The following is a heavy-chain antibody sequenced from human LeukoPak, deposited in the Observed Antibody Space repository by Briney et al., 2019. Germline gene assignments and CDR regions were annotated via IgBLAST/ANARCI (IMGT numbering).Heavy chain of an antibody. D-gene: IGHD3-22*01. CDR1: GFGVTTTY. J-gene: IGHJ4*02. CDR3: ARDRSNYDSHALGY. Sequence: GGSLRLSCAAFGFGVTTTYMTWVRQAPGKGLEWVSLISSGFGRYYADSVKGRFTISRDNSKNTLYLQMDSLRAEDTAVYYCARDRSNYDSHALGYWGQGTLVTVSS. CDR2: ISSGFGR. V-gene: IGHV3-66*01.